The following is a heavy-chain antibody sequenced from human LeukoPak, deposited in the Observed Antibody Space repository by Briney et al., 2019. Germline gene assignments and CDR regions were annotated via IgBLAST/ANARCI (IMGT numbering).Heavy chain of an antibody. CDR3: TRVLYSSAWYGDHY. CDR1: GFNFSSYS. J-gene: IGHJ4*02. Sequence: GGSLRLSCAASGFNFSSYSMNWVRQAPGKGLEWVSYISKSSSTIYYADSVEGRFTVSRDNAKNPLYLQMNSLRAEDTAVYYCTRVLYSSAWYGDHYWGQGTLVTVSS. V-gene: IGHV3-48*01. D-gene: IGHD6-19*01. CDR2: ISKSSSTI.